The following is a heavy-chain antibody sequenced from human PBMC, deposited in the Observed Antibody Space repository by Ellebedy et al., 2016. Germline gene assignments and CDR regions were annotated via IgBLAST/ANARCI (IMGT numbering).Heavy chain of an antibody. J-gene: IGHJ4*02. Sequence: GGSLRLXCAASGFTFSSYAMSWVRQAPGKGLEWVSAISGSGGSTYYADSVKGRFTISRDNSKNTLYLQMNSLRAEDTAVYYCAKDYYYDSSGYLTPSSLFDYWGQGTLVTVSS. CDR3: AKDYYYDSSGYLTPSSLFDY. V-gene: IGHV3-23*01. CDR1: GFTFSSYA. CDR2: ISGSGGST. D-gene: IGHD3-22*01.